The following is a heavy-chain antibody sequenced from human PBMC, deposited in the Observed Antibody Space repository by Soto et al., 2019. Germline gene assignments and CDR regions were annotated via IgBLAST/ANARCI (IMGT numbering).Heavy chain of an antibody. CDR2: IDPSDSYI. V-gene: IGHV5-10-1*01. D-gene: IGHD5-18*01. CDR3: ARADRYTYGVDV. CDR1: GYSFTNYL. Sequence: PGESLKISCKGSGYSFTNYLITWVRQVPGKGLEWMGRIDPSDSYINYSPSSQGHVTISADSSITTAYLPWNSLEASDTAIYYCARADRYTYGVDVWGQGTTVTVSS. J-gene: IGHJ6*02.